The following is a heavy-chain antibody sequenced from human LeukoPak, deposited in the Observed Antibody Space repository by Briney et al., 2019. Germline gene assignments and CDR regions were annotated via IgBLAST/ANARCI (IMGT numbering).Heavy chain of an antibody. CDR2: ISGSGGST. J-gene: IGHJ5*02. CDR3: AKDTGRRSSTSSTFDP. V-gene: IGHV3-23*01. Sequence: GGSLRLSCAASGFTFSSYAMSWVRQAPGKGLEWVSAISGSGGSTYYADSVKGRFTISRDNSKNTLYLQMNSLRAEDTAVYYCAKDTGRRSSTSSTFDPWGQGTLVTVSS. CDR1: GFTFSSYA. D-gene: IGHD2-2*01.